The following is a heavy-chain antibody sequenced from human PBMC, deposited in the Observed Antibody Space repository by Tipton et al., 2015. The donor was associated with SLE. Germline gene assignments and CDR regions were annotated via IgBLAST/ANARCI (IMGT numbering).Heavy chain of an antibody. CDR2: MKQDGSEF. J-gene: IGHJ2*01. CDR1: GFDFSMFW. V-gene: IGHV3-7*01. CDR3: ARDRGQPYGDCIFDL. Sequence: SLRLSCVTSGFDFSMFWMIWARQAPGKGLDWVAIMKQDGSEFYYVDSVKGRFTISRDNAKKSLFLQMDSLRAEDTAVYYCARDRGQPYGDCIFDLWGRGSLVTVSS. D-gene: IGHD4-17*01.